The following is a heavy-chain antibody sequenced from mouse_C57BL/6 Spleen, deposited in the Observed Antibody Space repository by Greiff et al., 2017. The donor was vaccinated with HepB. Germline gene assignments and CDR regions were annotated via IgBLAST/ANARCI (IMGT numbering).Heavy chain of an antibody. Sequence: VQLQQSGPELVKPGASVKISCKASGYTFTDYYMNWVKQSHGKSLEWIGDINPNNGGTSYNQKFKGKATLTVDKSSSTAYMELRSLTSEDSAVYYCARHGPLGTVVATADYWGQGTTLTVSS. J-gene: IGHJ2*01. CDR2: INPNNGGT. V-gene: IGHV1-26*01. CDR3: ARHGPLGTVVATADY. D-gene: IGHD1-1*01. CDR1: GYTFTDYY.